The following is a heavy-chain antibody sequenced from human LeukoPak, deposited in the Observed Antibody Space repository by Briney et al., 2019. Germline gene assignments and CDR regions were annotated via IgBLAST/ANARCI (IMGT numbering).Heavy chain of an antibody. D-gene: IGHD3-22*01. CDR2: ISPSGGST. CDR1: GFTFTSYA. V-gene: IGHV3-23*01. CDR3: AKSSDSSGYYSAEYFQH. J-gene: IGHJ1*01. Sequence: GGSLRLSCAASGFTFTSYAMSWVRQAPGKGLEWVSSISPSGGSTYYPDSVKGRFAISRDNSKNTLYLQMNSLRAEDTAVYYCAKSSDSSGYYSAEYFQHWGQGTLVTVSS.